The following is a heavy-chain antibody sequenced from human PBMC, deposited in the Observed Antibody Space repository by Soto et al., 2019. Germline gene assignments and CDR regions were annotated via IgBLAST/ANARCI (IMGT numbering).Heavy chain of an antibody. J-gene: IGHJ4*02. Sequence: GGSLRLSCAASGFTFSSYGMHWVRQAPGKGLEWVAVISYDGSNKYYADSVKGRFTISRDNSKNTLYLQMNSLRAEDTAVYYCAKDHLVGATSYYFDYWGQGTLVTVSS. CDR2: ISYDGSNK. CDR3: AKDHLVGATSYYFDY. CDR1: GFTFSSYG. V-gene: IGHV3-30*18. D-gene: IGHD1-26*01.